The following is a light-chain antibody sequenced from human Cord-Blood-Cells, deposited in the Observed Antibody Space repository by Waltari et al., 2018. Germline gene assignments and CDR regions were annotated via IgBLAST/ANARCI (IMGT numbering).Light chain of an antibody. CDR3: SSYTSSSTLV. Sequence: QSALTQPASVSGSPGQSITISCTGTSSDVGGYNYVSWYQQHPGKAPKLMIYDVSKRPSGVSNRFAASKSGNTASLTISGLQAKDAADYYCSSYTSSSTLVFGGGTKLTDL. CDR1: SSDVGGYNY. J-gene: IGLJ2*01. V-gene: IGLV2-14*01. CDR2: DVS.